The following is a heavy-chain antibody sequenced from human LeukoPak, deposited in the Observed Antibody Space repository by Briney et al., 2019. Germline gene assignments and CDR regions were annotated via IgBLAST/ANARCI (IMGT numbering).Heavy chain of an antibody. CDR1: GFTLSSYS. V-gene: IGHV3-21*01. CDR2: ICSSSSYI. Sequence: GWCLTLSRVASGFTLSSYSMKWVRQAPGKGLEWVSSICSSSSYIYYAHSVKGRFTISRDNAKNSLYLQMNSQRAEDTAVYYCAMDMDVWGKGTTVTVS. J-gene: IGHJ6*03. CDR3: AMDMDV.